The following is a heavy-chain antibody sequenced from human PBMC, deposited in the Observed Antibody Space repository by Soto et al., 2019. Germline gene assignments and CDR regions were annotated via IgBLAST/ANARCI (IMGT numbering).Heavy chain of an antibody. D-gene: IGHD6-13*01. V-gene: IGHV4-4*02. Sequence: SETLSLTCAVSGGSISSSNWWSCVRQPPGKGLEWIGEIYHSGSTNYNPSLKSRVTISVDKSKNQFSLKLSSVTAADTAVYYCANAGTTRDYYYYYGMDVWGQGTTVTVSS. CDR3: ANAGTTRDYYYYYGMDV. J-gene: IGHJ6*02. CDR2: IYHSGST. CDR1: GGSISSSNW.